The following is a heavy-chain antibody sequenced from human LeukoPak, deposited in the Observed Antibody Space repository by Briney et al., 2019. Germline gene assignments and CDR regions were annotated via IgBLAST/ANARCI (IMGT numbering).Heavy chain of an antibody. V-gene: IGHV3-66*01. CDR1: GFTVSSNY. J-gene: IGHJ4*02. D-gene: IGHD5-18*01. CDR3: ARDPGYSYGLYYFDY. CDR2: IYSGGST. Sequence: PGGSLRLSCAASGFTVSSNYMSWVRQAPGKGLEWVSVIYSGGSTYYADSVKGRFTISRDNSKNTLYLQMNSLRAEDTAVYYCARDPGYSYGLYYFDYWGQGTLVTVSS.